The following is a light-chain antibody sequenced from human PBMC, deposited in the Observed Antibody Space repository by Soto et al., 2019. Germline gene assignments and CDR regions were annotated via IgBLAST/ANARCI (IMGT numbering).Light chain of an antibody. Sequence: QSVLTQPPSVSAAPGQKVTISCSGSSSNIGINYVSWHQHVPGTAPKLLIYDNNKRPSGIPDRFSGSKSGTSATLGITGLQTGDEADYYCGTWDNGLSAGVFGGGTKLTVL. V-gene: IGLV1-51*01. J-gene: IGLJ3*02. CDR1: SSNIGINY. CDR2: DNN. CDR3: GTWDNGLSAGV.